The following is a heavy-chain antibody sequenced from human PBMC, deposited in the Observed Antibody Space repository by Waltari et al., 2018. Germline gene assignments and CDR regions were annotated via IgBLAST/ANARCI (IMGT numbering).Heavy chain of an antibody. D-gene: IGHD2-15*01. CDR3: ARFRCSGGSCYSASAGWFDP. V-gene: IGHV4-4*07. J-gene: IGHJ5*02. CDR2: IYTSGST. Sequence: QVQLQESGPGLVKPSETLSLTCTVSGGSISSYYWSWIRQPAGKGLEWIGRIYTSGSTNYNPSRNSRVTRSVDTSKNQFSLKLSSVTAADTAVYYCARFRCSGGSCYSASAGWFDPWGQGTLVTVSS. CDR1: GGSISSYY.